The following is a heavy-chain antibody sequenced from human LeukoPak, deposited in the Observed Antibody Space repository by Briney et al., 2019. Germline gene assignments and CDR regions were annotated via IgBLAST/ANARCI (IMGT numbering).Heavy chain of an antibody. CDR3: ARRYGSGTEWFDP. Sequence: PSETLSLTCTVSGASISSGSYYWSWIRLHPGKGLEWIGYIYYSGNTYYNPSLESRVTISVDTSKNQFSLKLSSVTAADTAVYYCARRYGSGTEWFDPWGQGTLVTVSS. V-gene: IGHV4-31*03. J-gene: IGHJ5*02. CDR2: IYYSGNT. CDR1: GASISSGSYY. D-gene: IGHD3-10*01.